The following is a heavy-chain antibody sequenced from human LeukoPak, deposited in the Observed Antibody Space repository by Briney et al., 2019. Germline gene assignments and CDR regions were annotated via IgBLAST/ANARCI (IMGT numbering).Heavy chain of an antibody. CDR1: GGSVRSDSYY. D-gene: IGHD3-22*01. Sequence: SETLSLTCTVSGGSVRSDSYYWSWIRQPPGKGLEWIGYVYYSGSTNYNPSLKSRVTISVDTSKDQFSLKLRSVTAADTAVYYCVREAATDYYDSSGYYRQTEVFDAWGQGTMVTVSS. V-gene: IGHV4-61*01. CDR2: VYYSGST. J-gene: IGHJ3*01. CDR3: VREAATDYYDSSGYYRQTEVFDA.